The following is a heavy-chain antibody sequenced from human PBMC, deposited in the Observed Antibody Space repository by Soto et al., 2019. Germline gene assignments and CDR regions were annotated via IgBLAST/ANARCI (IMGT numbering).Heavy chain of an antibody. V-gene: IGHV3-23*01. CDR3: AIRRTTLHTSFDY. CDR2: ISGSGGST. D-gene: IGHD4-17*01. CDR1: VFTFSSYA. J-gene: IGHJ4*02. Sequence: PVGSLRLSCACSVFTFSSYAMSWVRHAPGKGLECVSAISGSGGSTYYADSVKGRFTISRDNSKNTLYLQMNSLRAEDTAVYYCAIRRTTLHTSFDYWGQGTRVTVSS.